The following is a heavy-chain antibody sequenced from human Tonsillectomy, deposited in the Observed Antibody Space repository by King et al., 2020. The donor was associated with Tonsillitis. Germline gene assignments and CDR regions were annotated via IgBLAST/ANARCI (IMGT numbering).Heavy chain of an antibody. CDR2: IRSKAYGGTP. J-gene: IGHJ4*02. CDR1: GFTFGDYA. CDR3: PRSGAGYDYLDY. Sequence: VQLVESGGGLVQPGRSLRLSCTASGFTFGDYAINWVRQAPGKGLEWVGFIRSKAYGGTPEYAASVKGRLTISRDDSKSIAYLQMNSLKTEDTAVYYCPRSGAGYDYLDYWGQGTLVTVSS. D-gene: IGHD5-12*01. V-gene: IGHV3-49*04.